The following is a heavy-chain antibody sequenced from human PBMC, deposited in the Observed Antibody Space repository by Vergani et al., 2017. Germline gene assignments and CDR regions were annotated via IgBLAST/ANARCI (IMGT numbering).Heavy chain of an antibody. CDR3: ARTYDDSSGYYFRPPQGDY. D-gene: IGHD3-22*01. CDR2: ISYDGSNK. Sequence: QVQLVESGGGVVQPGRSLRLSCAASGFTFSSYAMHWVRQAPGKGLEWVAVISYDGSNKYYADSVKGRFTISRDNSKNTLYLQMNSLRAEDTAVYYCARTYDDSSGYYFRPPQGDYWGQGTLVTVSS. CDR1: GFTFSSYA. J-gene: IGHJ4*02. V-gene: IGHV3-30-3*01.